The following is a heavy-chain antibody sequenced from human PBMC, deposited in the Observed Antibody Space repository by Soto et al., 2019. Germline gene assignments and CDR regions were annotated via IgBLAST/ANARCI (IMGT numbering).Heavy chain of an antibody. CDR2: IWYDGSNK. J-gene: IGHJ4*02. CDR1: GFTFSSYG. V-gene: IGHV3-33*01. D-gene: IGHD2-21*02. Sequence: GGSLRLSCAASGFTFSSYGMHWVRQAPGKGLEWVAVIWYDGSNKYYADSVKGRFTISGDNSKNTLYLQMNSLRAEDTAVYYCARTGAARDSLCGGDCYFDYWGQGTLVTVSS. CDR3: ARTGAARDSLCGGDCYFDY.